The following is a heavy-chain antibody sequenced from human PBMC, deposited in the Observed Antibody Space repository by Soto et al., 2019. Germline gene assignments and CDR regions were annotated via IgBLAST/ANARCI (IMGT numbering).Heavy chain of an antibody. Sequence: SLRLSCAVFGVTLRSYEMNWVRQAPGQGLEWVSYINKNGGTVSYADSVKGRFTISRDNAENSLHLQMISLRAADTAVYYCTSGRPSIRVWDYSCGMDIWCGGSTVTVSS. V-gene: IGHV3-48*03. D-gene: IGHD3-3*02. J-gene: IGHJ6*04. CDR3: TSGRPSIRVWDYSCGMDI. CDR2: INKNGGTV. CDR1: GVTLRSYE.